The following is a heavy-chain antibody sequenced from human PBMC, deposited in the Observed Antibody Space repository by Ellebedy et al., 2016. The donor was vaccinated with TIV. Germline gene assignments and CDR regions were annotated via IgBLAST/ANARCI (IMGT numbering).Heavy chain of an antibody. D-gene: IGHD1-26*01. CDR2: VTGSSGFT. CDR1: GFTFAAYA. Sequence: GESLKISCAASGFTFAAYAMHWVRQAPGRGLEWVSIVTGSSGFTSYADSVKGRFTTSRDDSKSTLYLQMNSLRVDDTAVYYCARVGGRFFGSLDVWGQGTTVTVSS. V-gene: IGHV3-23*01. J-gene: IGHJ6*02. CDR3: ARVGGRFFGSLDV.